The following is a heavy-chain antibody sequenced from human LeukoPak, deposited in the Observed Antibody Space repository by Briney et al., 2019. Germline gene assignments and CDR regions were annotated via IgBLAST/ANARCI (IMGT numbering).Heavy chain of an antibody. CDR1: GFTFNSYS. Sequence: GGSLRLSCAASGFTFNSYSMNWVRQAPGKGLEWVSYISSSSNAIYYADSVKGRFTISRDNAKNSLYLQMNSLRADDTAVYYCAAGTPRGYWGQGTLVTVSS. CDR2: ISSSSNAI. CDR3: AAGTPRGY. J-gene: IGHJ4*02. D-gene: IGHD3-10*01. V-gene: IGHV3-48*01.